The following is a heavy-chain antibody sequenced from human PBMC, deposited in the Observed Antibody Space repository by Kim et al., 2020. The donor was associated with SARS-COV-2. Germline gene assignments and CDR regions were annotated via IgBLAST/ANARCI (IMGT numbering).Heavy chain of an antibody. V-gene: IGHV3-23*01. CDR3: AKSRAGRNFRPTLEY. Sequence: GGSLRLSCAVSGFTVTSSAMSWVRQTPGKGLQWVSAISGATGKPYYADFVGGRFTMSFDNANNTMFLQLSSLSADDTALYYCAKSRAGRNFRPTLEYWG. D-gene: IGHD1-7*01. CDR1: GFTVTSSA. J-gene: IGHJ4*01. CDR2: ISGATGKP.